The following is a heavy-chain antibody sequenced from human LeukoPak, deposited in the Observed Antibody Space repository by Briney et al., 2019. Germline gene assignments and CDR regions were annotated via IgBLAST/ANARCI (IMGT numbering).Heavy chain of an antibody. CDR1: GFTFSSYS. D-gene: IGHD3-22*01. Sequence: PGGSLRLSCAASGFTFSSYSMNWVRQAPGKGLEWVSYISSSSSTIYYADSVKGRFTISRDNAKNSLYLQMNSLRAEDTAVYYCARDHDYYDSSGYYATPADYWGQGTLVTVSS. V-gene: IGHV3-48*04. J-gene: IGHJ4*02. CDR2: ISSSSSTI. CDR3: ARDHDYYDSSGYYATPADY.